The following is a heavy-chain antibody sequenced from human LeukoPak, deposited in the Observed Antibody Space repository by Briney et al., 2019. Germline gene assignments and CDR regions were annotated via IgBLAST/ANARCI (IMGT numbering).Heavy chain of an antibody. J-gene: IGHJ4*02. Sequence: GGSLRLSCAASGFTFSSYAMSRVRQAPGKGLEWVSAISGSGGSTYYADSVKGRFTISRDNSKNTLYLQMNSLRAEDTAVYYRAKRRHDMDFDYWGQGTLVTVSS. V-gene: IGHV3-23*01. CDR3: AKRRHDMDFDY. CDR1: GFTFSSYA. D-gene: IGHD3-9*01. CDR2: ISGSGGST.